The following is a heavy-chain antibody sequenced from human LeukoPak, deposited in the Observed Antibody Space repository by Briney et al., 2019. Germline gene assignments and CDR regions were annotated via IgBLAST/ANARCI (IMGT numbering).Heavy chain of an antibody. Sequence: SETLSLTCTVSGGSISSYYWSWIRQPPGKGLEWIGYIYYSGSTNYNPSLKSRVTISVDTSKNQFSLKLSSVTAADTAVYYCASSMRSGRYSGSIYYYYYYMDVWGKGTTVTVPS. D-gene: IGHD3-10*01. J-gene: IGHJ6*03. CDR1: GGSISSYY. V-gene: IGHV4-59*01. CDR2: IYYSGST. CDR3: ASSMRSGRYSGSIYYYYYYMDV.